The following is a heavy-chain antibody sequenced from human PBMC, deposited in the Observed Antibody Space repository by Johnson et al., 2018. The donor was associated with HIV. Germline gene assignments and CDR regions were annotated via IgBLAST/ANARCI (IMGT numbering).Heavy chain of an antibody. CDR1: GFTFSNAW. V-gene: IGHV3-15*05. Sequence: VQLVESGGGLVKPGGSLRLSCAASGFTFSNAWMSWVRQAPGKGLEWVGRIKSKTDGGTTDYAAPVKGRFTISRDNAKNSLYLQMNSLRAEDTALYYCAKDNPRARGAFDIWGQGTMVTVSS. D-gene: IGHD3-10*01. CDR2: IKSKTDGGTT. CDR3: AKDNPRARGAFDI. J-gene: IGHJ3*02.